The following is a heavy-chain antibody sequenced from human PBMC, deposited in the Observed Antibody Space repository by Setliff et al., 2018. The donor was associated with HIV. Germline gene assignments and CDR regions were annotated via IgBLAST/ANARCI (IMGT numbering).Heavy chain of an antibody. V-gene: IGHV4-39*01. CDR2: IYFSGRT. CDR3: ARHPRHYNILTGYRYYMDV. J-gene: IGHJ6*03. D-gene: IGHD3-9*01. Sequence: SETLSLTCAVSGVSISSSSYFWGWIRRAPGTGLDWIGSIYFSGRTYYNPSLESRVTISMDTSKNQFSLKLTSVTAADTAVYYCARHPRHYNILTGYRYYMDVWVKGTTVTVSS. CDR1: GVSISSSSYF.